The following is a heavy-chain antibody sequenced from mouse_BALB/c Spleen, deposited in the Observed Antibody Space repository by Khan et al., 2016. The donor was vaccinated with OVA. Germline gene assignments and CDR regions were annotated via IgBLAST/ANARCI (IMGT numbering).Heavy chain of an antibody. Sequence: EVELVESGGGLVNPGGSLKLSCAASGFIFSSYGMSWVRQTPDKRLEWVATISSGGTYTYYPDSVKGRFTISRDNAKNTLSLQMSSLKSEDTAMYYCTRFITTTTGDYYAMDYWGQGTSVTVSS. V-gene: IGHV5-6*01. CDR2: ISSGGTYT. J-gene: IGHJ4*01. CDR1: GFIFSSYG. D-gene: IGHD1-2*01. CDR3: TRFITTTTGDYYAMDY.